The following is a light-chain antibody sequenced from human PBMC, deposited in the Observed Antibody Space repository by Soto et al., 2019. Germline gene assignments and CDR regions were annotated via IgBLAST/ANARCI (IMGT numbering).Light chain of an antibody. V-gene: IGKV3-15*01. J-gene: IGKJ4*01. CDR3: QQYNNWPLT. CDR2: GAS. CDR1: QSVSSN. Sequence: EIVMTQSPATLSVSPGERATLSCRASQSVSSNVAWYRQKPGQAPRRLIYGASPRATGIPARFSGSGSGTEFTLTISSLQSEDFAVYYCQQYNNWPLTFGGGTQVEIK.